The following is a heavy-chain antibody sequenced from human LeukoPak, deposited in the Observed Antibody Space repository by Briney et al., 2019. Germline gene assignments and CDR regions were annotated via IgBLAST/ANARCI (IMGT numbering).Heavy chain of an antibody. V-gene: IGHV4-39*01. Sequence: PSETLSLTCTVSGGSISSSSHYWGWIRQPPGKGLEWIGSIFHRGVTYYNPSLKSRVTQSVDTSKIRFSLKLTSVTAADTAVYFCARQAREAVATNDLDYWGQGTLVTVSS. J-gene: IGHJ4*02. CDR2: IFHRGVT. CDR3: ARQAREAVATNDLDY. CDR1: GGSISSSSHY. D-gene: IGHD6-19*01.